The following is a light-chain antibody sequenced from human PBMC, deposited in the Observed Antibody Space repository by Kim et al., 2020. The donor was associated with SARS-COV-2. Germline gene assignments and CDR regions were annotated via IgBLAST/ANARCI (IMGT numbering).Light chain of an antibody. Sequence: DIVMTQSPDSLAVSLGERATINCKSSQSVLYSSNNNNYLAWYQQKPGQPPKLLIYWASTRESGVPERFSGSGSGTDFTLTISSLQAEDVAVYYCQQYYNPPHTFGQGTKLEI. V-gene: IGKV4-1*01. CDR3: QQYYNPPHT. CDR1: QSVLYSSNNNNY. CDR2: WAS. J-gene: IGKJ2*01.